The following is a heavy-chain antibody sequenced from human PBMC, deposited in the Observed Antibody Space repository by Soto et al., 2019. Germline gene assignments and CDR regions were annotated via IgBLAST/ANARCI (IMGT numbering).Heavy chain of an antibody. Sequence: SETLCLTCTVSGGTISSYYWSWIRKTTGKGLEWIGYIYYSGSTNYNPSLKSRVTISVDTSKNQFSLKLSSVTAADTAVYYCARDIHYGDYSNWFDPWGQGTLVTVSS. J-gene: IGHJ5*02. CDR3: ARDIHYGDYSNWFDP. D-gene: IGHD4-17*01. CDR1: GGTISSYY. V-gene: IGHV4-59*01. CDR2: IYYSGST.